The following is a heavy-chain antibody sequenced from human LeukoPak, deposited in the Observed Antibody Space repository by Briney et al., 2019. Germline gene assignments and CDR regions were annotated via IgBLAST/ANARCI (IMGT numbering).Heavy chain of an antibody. J-gene: IGHJ3*02. Sequence: SETLSLTCTVSGGSINNYYWSWIRQPAGKGLEWIGRIYTRGSTNYNPSLKSRVTMSVDTSKNQFSLRLSSVTAADTAVYYCARGRYCSADICSGGDAFDIWGQGTMVSASS. V-gene: IGHV4-4*07. CDR1: GGSINNYY. CDR3: ARGRYCSADICSGGDAFDI. D-gene: IGHD2-15*01. CDR2: IYTRGST.